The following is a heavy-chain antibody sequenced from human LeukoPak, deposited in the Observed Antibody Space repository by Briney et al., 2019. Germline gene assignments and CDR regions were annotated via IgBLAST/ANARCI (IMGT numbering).Heavy chain of an antibody. CDR1: GGSFSGYY. D-gene: IGHD2-21*02. CDR2: INHSGST. J-gene: IGHJ4*02. V-gene: IGHV4-34*01. CDR3: ASFTHIVVVTAIHGGGYFDY. Sequence: SSETLSLTCAVYGGSFSGYYWSWIRQPPGKGLEWIGEINHSGSTNYNPSLKSRVTISVDTSKNQFSLKLSSVTAADTAVYYCASFTHIVVVTAIHGGGYFDYWDQGTLVTVSS.